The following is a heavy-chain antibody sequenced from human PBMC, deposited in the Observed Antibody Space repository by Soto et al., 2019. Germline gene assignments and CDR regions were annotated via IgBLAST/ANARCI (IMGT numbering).Heavy chain of an antibody. CDR1: GFTFTSSA. Sequence: SVKVSCKASGFTFTSSAVQWVRQARGQRLEWIGWIVVGSGNTNYAQKFQEGVTITRDMSTSTAYMELSSLRSEDTAVYYCAAEKKSGSYTSWGQGTLVTVSS. D-gene: IGHD1-26*01. CDR2: IVVGSGNT. CDR3: AAEKKSGSYTS. J-gene: IGHJ4*02. V-gene: IGHV1-58*01.